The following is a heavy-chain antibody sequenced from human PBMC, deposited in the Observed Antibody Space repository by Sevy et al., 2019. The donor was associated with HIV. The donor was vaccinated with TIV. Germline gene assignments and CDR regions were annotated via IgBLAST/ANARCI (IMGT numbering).Heavy chain of an antibody. CDR3: ASGKRFGTTRFRGEVEYFQH. V-gene: IGHV3-48*02. Sequence: GGSLRLSCAASGFTFSRYSVNWVRQAPGKGLEWVSYISSSGTNIYYGDSVKGRFPISRDNAKNPLYLQMNSLRDEDTATYYCASGKRFGTTRFRGEVEYFQHWGQGTLVTVSS. D-gene: IGHD3-10*01. CDR2: ISSSGTNI. J-gene: IGHJ1*01. CDR1: GFTFSRYS.